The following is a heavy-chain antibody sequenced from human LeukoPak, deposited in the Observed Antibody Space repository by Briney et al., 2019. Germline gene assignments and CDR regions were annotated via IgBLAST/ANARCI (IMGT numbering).Heavy chain of an antibody. J-gene: IGHJ4*02. CDR3: ARAAAGPTPDY. CDR2: AYYSGST. V-gene: IGHV4-59*01. D-gene: IGHD6-13*01. Sequence: PSETLSLTCTVSGGSISGYFWNWIRQPPGKGLEWIGHAYYSGSTNSNPSLKSRVTISVDTSKNQFSLKLSSVTAADTAMYYCARAAAGPTPDYWGQGTLVTVSS. CDR1: GGSISGYF.